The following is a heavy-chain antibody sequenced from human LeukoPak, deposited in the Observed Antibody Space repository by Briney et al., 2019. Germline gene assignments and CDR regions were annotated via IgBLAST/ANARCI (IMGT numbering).Heavy chain of an antibody. CDR1: GYTFTSYG. CDR3: ARGKITMIVDGSFDY. CDR2: ISAYNGNT. D-gene: IGHD3-22*01. J-gene: IGHJ4*02. Sequence: ASVKVSCKASGYTFTSYGISWVRQAPGQGLEWMGWISAYNGNTNYAQKLQGRVTMTTDTSTSTAYMELRSQRSDDTAVYYCARGKITMIVDGSFDYWGQGTLVTVSS. V-gene: IGHV1-18*01.